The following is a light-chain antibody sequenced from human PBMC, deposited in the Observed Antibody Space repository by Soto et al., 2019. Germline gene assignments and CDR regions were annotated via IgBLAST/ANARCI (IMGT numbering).Light chain of an antibody. CDR1: QSVNSR. CDR3: QQYKNWPPEYT. J-gene: IGKJ2*01. CDR2: DAS. Sequence: EIVMTQSPATLSVSPGERVTLFCRASQSVNSRLAWYQQKPAQAPRLLIYDASTRATGIPARFSGSGSGTEFTLTISSLQSEDVAVYYCQQYKNWPPEYTFGQGTKLEIK. V-gene: IGKV3-15*01.